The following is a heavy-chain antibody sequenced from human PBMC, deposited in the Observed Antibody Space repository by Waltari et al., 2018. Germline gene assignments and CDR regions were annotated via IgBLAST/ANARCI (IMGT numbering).Heavy chain of an antibody. J-gene: IGHJ4*02. CDR2: INPNSGGT. CDR3: ARPSIWDDFWRGYYYFDY. V-gene: IGHV1-2*02. Sequence: QVQLVQSGAEVKKPGASVKVSCKASGYTFTGYYMHWVRQAPGQGLEWIGWINPNSGGTNYAQKFQGRVTMTRDTSISTSYMELSRLRSDDTAVYYCARPSIWDDFWRGYYYFDYWGQVTLVTVSS. CDR1: GYTFTGYY. D-gene: IGHD3-3*01.